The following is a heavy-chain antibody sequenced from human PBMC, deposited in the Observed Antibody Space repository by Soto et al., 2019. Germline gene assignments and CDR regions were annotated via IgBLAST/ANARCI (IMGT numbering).Heavy chain of an antibody. D-gene: IGHD5-18*01. CDR3: ARGGYSYNWFDP. Sequence: GGSLRLSCAASGFTFSSYGMHWVRQAPGKGLEWVAVIWYDGSNKYYADSVKGRFTISRDNSKNTLYLQMNSLRAEDTAVYYCARGGYSYNWFDPWGQGTLVTVSS. J-gene: IGHJ5*02. CDR2: IWYDGSNK. V-gene: IGHV3-33*01. CDR1: GFTFSSYG.